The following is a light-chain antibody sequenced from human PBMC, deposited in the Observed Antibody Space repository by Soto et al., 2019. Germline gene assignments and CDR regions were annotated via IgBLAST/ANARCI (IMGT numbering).Light chain of an antibody. CDR1: NSNIGAGYD. J-gene: IGLJ1*01. CDR3: QSYDSSLSVV. V-gene: IGLV1-40*01. CDR2: GNS. Sequence: QAVVTQPPSVSGAPGQGVTISCTGSNSNIGAGYDVHWYQQLPGTAPKLLIYGNSNRPSGVPDRFSGSKSGTSASLAITGLQADDEADYYCQSYDSSLSVVFGTGTKRTVL.